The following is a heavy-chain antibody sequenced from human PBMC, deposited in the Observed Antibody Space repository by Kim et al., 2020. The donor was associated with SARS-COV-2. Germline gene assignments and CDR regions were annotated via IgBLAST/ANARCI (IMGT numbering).Heavy chain of an antibody. J-gene: IGHJ4*02. Sequence: SETLSLTCTVSGGSISSGGYYWSWIRQHPGKGLEWIGYIYYSGSTYYNPSLKSRVTISVDTSKNQFSLKLSYVTAADTALYYCARDRGAGRRRGVFDYWGQGTLVTVSS. CDR2: IYYSGST. V-gene: IGHV4-31*03. CDR3: ARDRGAGRRRGVFDY. D-gene: IGHD3-10*01. CDR1: GGSISSGGYY.